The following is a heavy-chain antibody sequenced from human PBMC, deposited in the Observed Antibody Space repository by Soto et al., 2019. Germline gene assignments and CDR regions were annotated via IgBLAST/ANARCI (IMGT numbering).Heavy chain of an antibody. D-gene: IGHD3-3*01. CDR3: ARVETPYDFWSGSRADYGMDV. V-gene: IGHV1-18*04. CDR1: GYTFTSYG. Sequence: ASVKVSCKASGYTFTSYGISWVRQAPGQGLEWMGWISAYNGNTNYAQKLQGRVTMTTDTSTSTAYMELRSLRSDDTAVYYCARVETPYDFWSGSRADYGMDVWGQGTTVTVSS. J-gene: IGHJ6*02. CDR2: ISAYNGNT.